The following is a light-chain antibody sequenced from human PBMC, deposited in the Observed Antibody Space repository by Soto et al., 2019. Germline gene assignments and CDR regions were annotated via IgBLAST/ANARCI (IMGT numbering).Light chain of an antibody. CDR3: ATWDDSLSGVV. V-gene: IGLV1-47*02. Sequence: QSVLTQPPSASGTPGQRVTISCSGSSSNIGGYYVFWYFQLPGTAPKDLLYSNNHRPSAGAARFSGSKSGTSASLAISGLRPEDEADYYCATWDDSLSGVVFGGGTKLTVL. J-gene: IGLJ2*01. CDR2: SNN. CDR1: SSNIGGYY.